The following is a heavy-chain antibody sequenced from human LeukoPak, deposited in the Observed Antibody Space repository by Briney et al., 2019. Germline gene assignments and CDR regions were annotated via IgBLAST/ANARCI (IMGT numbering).Heavy chain of an antibody. CDR1: GGSISSSTYY. CDR2: IYYSGTT. J-gene: IGHJ4*02. V-gene: IGHV4-39*07. CDR3: ARGGGWYGI. D-gene: IGHD6-19*01. Sequence: SETLSLTCTVSGGSISSSTYYWGWIRQPPGKGLEWIGTIYYSGTTYYNPSLKSRVTISVDTSKNQFSLKLSSVTAADTAVYYCARGGGWYGIWGQGTLVTVSS.